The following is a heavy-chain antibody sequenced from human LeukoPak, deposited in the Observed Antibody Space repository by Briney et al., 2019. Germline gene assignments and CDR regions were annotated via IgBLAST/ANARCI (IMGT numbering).Heavy chain of an antibody. V-gene: IGHV4-59*01. D-gene: IGHD6-13*01. CDR2: IYYSGST. J-gene: IGHJ6*03. Sequence: PSETLSLTCTVSCGSISSYYWSWIRQPPGKGLEWIGYIYYSGSTNYNPSLKSRVTISVDTSKNQFSLKLSSVTAADTAVYYCARALVAAAGRNYYYYYMDVWGKGPTVTVSS. CDR1: CGSISSYY. CDR3: ARALVAAAGRNYYYYYMDV.